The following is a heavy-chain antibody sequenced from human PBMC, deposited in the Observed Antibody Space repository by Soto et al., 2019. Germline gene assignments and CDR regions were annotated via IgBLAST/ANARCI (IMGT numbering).Heavy chain of an antibody. J-gene: IGHJ5*02. V-gene: IGHV1-69*04. D-gene: IGHD6-13*01. CDR1: GGTFSSYT. Sequence: GASVKVSCKASGGTFSSYTISWVRQAKGQGLEWMGRIIPILGIANYAQKFQGRVTITADKSTSTAYMELSSLRSEDTAVYYCAREGTTRASSSWYWVFRDNWFDPWGQGTLVTISS. CDR2: IIPILGIA. CDR3: AREGTTRASSSWYWVFRDNWFDP.